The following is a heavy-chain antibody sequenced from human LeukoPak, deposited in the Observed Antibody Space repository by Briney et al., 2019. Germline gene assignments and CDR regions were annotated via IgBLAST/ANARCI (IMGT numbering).Heavy chain of an antibody. CDR2: INHSGST. CDR1: GGSFSGYY. J-gene: IGHJ4*02. CDR3: ARVGDSSGYYLGAFDY. V-gene: IGHV4-34*01. Sequence: PSETLSLTCAVYGGSFSGYYWSWIRQPPGKGLEWIGDINHSGSTNYNPSLKSRVTISLDTSKNQFSLKLSSVTAADTAVYYCARVGDSSGYYLGAFDYWGQGNLVTVSS. D-gene: IGHD3-22*01.